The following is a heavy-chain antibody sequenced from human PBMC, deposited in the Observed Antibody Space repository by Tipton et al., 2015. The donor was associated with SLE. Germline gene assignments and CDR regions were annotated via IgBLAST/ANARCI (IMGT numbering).Heavy chain of an antibody. D-gene: IGHD3-10*02. CDR2: INSDGTT. V-gene: IGHV3-53*04. J-gene: IGHJ3*01. CDR1: GFTVSTYY. Sequence: GSLRLSCAASGFTVSTYYMSWVRQAPGKGLEWVSLINSDGTTYYADSVKGRSTISRHNSKNTLYLQMDSLRHEDTAVYYCARDRGGRPMFDAFDLWGQGTLVIVSS. CDR3: ARDRGGRPMFDAFDL.